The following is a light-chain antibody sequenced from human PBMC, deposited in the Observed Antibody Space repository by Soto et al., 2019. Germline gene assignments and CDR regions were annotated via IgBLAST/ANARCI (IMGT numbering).Light chain of an antibody. J-gene: IGKJ1*01. V-gene: IGKV1-5*03. Sequence: DLQMTQSPSTLSASVGDRVTITCRASQSISSWLAWYQQKPGKAPKLLIYKASSLESGVPSRFSGSGSGTEFTLTISSLQPDYFATYYCQQYHGTFGQGTKVEIK. CDR2: KAS. CDR3: QQYHGT. CDR1: QSISSW.